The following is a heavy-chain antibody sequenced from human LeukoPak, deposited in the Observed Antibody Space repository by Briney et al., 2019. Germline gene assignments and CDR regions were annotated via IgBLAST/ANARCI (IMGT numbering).Heavy chain of an antibody. CDR3: ARLAQYSSSSQFDY. CDR2: IYYSGST. Sequence: SETLSLTCTVSGGSISSSSYYWGWIRQPPGKGLEWIGNIYYSGSTYYNPSLKSRVTISVDTSKNQFSLKLSSVTAADTAVYYCARLAQYSSSSQFDYWGRGTLVTVSS. D-gene: IGHD6-6*01. V-gene: IGHV4-39*01. CDR1: GGSISSSSYY. J-gene: IGHJ4*02.